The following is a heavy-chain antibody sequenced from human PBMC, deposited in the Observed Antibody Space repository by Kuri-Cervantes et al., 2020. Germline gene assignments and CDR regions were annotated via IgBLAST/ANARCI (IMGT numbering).Heavy chain of an antibody. CDR3: ARGPPMFDP. J-gene: IGHJ5*02. CDR1: GGSISSYY. CDR2: IYYSGST. Sequence: ESLKISCTVSGGSISSYYWSRIRQPPGKGLEWIGYIYYSGSTNYNPSLKSRVTISVDTSKNQFSLKLSSVTAADTAVYYCARGPPMFDPWGQGTLVTVSS. V-gene: IGHV4-59*08.